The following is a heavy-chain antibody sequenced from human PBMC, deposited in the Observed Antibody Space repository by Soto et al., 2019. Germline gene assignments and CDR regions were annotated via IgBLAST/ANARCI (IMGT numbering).Heavy chain of an antibody. D-gene: IGHD3-22*01. CDR2: IIPIFGTA. V-gene: IGHV1-69*01. J-gene: IGHJ5*02. CDR1: RDTFTSYS. Sequence: QVPLVQSGAEVKKPGSSLNISCKASRDTFTSYSINWVRQAPGQGLEWMGGIIPIFGTANYAQKFKDRVTITADESTNTAYRALTSLRPDATAVYYCTQGDYDTTVWFDPWGQGTLVTVSS. CDR3: TQGDYDTTVWFDP.